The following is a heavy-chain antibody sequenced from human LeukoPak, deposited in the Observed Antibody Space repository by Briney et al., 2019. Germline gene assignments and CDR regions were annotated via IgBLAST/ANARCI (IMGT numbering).Heavy chain of an antibody. CDR2: INHSGST. J-gene: IGHJ4*02. Sequence: TLSLTCPVYGGSFSEYYWSWIRPPASRGRAWIGEINHSGSTNYTPSLKSRVTISVDTSKNQFSLKLSSVTAADTAVYYCASRKLGNDYWGQGTLVTVSS. D-gene: IGHD7-27*01. CDR3: ASRKLGNDY. CDR1: GGSFSEYY. V-gene: IGHV4-34*01.